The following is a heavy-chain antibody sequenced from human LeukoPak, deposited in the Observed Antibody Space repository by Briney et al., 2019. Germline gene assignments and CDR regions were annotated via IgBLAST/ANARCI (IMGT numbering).Heavy chain of an antibody. CDR3: ARGVYYYYGMDV. Sequence: SETLSLTCTVSGGSISSGGYYWRWIRQHPGKGLEWIGYIYYSGSTYYNPSLKSRVTISVDTSKNQFSLKLSSVTAADTAVYYCARGVYYYYGMDVWGQGTTVTVSS. CDR2: IYYSGST. CDR1: GGSISSGGYY. V-gene: IGHV4-31*03. J-gene: IGHJ6*02.